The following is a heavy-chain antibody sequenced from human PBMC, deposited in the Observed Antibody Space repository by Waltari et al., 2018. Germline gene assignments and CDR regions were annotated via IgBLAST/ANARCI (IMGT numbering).Heavy chain of an antibody. Sequence: EVQLLESGGGLVQPGGSLKLSCEASGLTFTSYALRWVSQAPGKGLEWVSAISANGGVTYYADSVKGRFTISRDNSKNTLYLQMDSLRADDTAVYYCAKAGGSWIRLAGLSEYWGQGTLVTVSS. CDR2: ISANGGVT. CDR1: GLTFTSYA. D-gene: IGHD2-15*01. V-gene: IGHV3-23*01. J-gene: IGHJ4*02. CDR3: AKAGGSWIRLAGLSEY.